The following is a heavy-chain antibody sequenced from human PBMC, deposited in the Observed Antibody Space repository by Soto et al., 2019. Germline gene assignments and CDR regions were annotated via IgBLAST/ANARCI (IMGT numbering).Heavy chain of an antibody. V-gene: IGHV1-69*12. J-gene: IGHJ4*02. CDR2: IIPIFGTA. Sequence: QVQLVQSGAEVKKPGSSVKVSCKASGGTFSSYAISWVRQAPGQGLEWMGGIIPIFGTANYAQKFQGRVTITVDESTSTAYMERSSLRSEDTAVYYCARDYYDSSGYYYGGVGWGQGTLVTVSS. D-gene: IGHD3-22*01. CDR1: GGTFSSYA. CDR3: ARDYYDSSGYYYGGVG.